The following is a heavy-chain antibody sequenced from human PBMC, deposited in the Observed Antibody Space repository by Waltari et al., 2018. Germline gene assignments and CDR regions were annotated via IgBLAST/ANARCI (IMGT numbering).Heavy chain of an antibody. V-gene: IGHV1-69*01. CDR2: IIPIFGTA. D-gene: IGHD2-15*01. Sequence: QVQLVQSGAEVKKPGSSVKVSCTASGGTFSSYAISWVRQAPGQGLEWMGGIIPIFGTANYAQKFQGRVTITADESTSTAYMELSSLRSEDTAVYYCARRVVAATDGAEYFQHWGQGTLVTVSS. CDR3: ARRVVAATDGAEYFQH. J-gene: IGHJ1*01. CDR1: GGTFSSYA.